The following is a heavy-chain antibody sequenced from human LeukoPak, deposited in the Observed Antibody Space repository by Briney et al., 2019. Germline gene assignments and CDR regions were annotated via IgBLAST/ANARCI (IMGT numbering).Heavy chain of an antibody. Sequence: SETLSLTCAVSGGSINTYYWSWIRQPPGKGLEWIGCINYSGTTNYNPSLKNRVIISVDTSKNHFSLRLTSVTAADTAVYYCARDPRLYCSGSSCFQSYYFDLWGLGALVTVSS. D-gene: IGHD2-15*01. CDR1: GGSINTYY. J-gene: IGHJ2*01. CDR3: ARDPRLYCSGSSCFQSYYFDL. CDR2: INYSGTT. V-gene: IGHV4-59*01.